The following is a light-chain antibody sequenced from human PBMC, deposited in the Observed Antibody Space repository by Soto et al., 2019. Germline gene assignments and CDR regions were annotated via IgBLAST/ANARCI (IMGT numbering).Light chain of an antibody. CDR3: SSYTSSSTLYV. CDR1: SSDVGGYNY. CDR2: DVS. V-gene: IGLV2-14*01. J-gene: IGLJ1*01. Sequence: QSVLTEPASVSGSPGQSITTSCTGTSSDVGGYNYVSWYQQHPGKAPKLMIYDVSNRPSGVSNRFSGSKSGNTASLTISGLQADDEADYYCSSYTSSSTLYVFGTGTKVTVL.